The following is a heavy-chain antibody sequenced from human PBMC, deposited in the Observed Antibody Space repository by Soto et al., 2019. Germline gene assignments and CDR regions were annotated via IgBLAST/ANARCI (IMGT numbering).Heavy chain of an antibody. CDR1: GGSISSGDYY. D-gene: IGHD4-17*01. V-gene: IGHV4-30-4*08. CDR2: IYYSGST. J-gene: IGHJ4*02. Sequence: QVQLQESGPGLVKPSQTLSLTCSVSGGSISSGDYYWSWIRQPPGKGLEWIGYIYYSGSTHYNPSLKSRVTMSVDTSRNQFSLKLSSVTAADTAVYYCARDRYGDYASDYWGQGTLVTVSS. CDR3: ARDRYGDYASDY.